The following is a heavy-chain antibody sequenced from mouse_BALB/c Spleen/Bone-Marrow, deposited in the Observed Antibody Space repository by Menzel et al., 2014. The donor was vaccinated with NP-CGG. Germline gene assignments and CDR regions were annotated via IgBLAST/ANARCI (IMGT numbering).Heavy chain of an antibody. CDR2: IDPANGNT. CDR3: ARWEYYAMDY. Sequence: LVESGAELVKPGVSVKLSCTASGFNIKDTYMHWVKQRPEQGLEWIGRIDPANGNTKYDPKFQGKATITADTSSNTAYLQVSSLTSEDTAVYYYARWEYYAMDYWGQGTSVTISS. CDR1: GFNIKDTY. V-gene: IGHV14-3*02. J-gene: IGHJ4*01. D-gene: IGHD4-1*01.